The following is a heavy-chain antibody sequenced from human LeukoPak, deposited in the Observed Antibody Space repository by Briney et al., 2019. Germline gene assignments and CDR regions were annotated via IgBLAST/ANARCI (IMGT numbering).Heavy chain of an antibody. CDR2: ISYDGSNK. Sequence: GRSLRLSFAASGFTFSSYGMHWVRQAPGKGLEWVAVISYDGSNKYYADSVKGRFTISRDNSKNTLYLQMDSLRAEDTAVYYCAKIYGDYVTGAFDIWGQGTMVTVSS. J-gene: IGHJ3*02. CDR1: GFTFSSYG. V-gene: IGHV3-30*18. D-gene: IGHD4-17*01. CDR3: AKIYGDYVTGAFDI.